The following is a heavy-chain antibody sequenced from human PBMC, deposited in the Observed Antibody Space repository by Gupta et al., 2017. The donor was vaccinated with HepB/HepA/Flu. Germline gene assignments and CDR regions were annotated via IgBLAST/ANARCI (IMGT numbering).Heavy chain of an antibody. D-gene: IGHD2-2*03. J-gene: IGHJ5*02. CDR3: VRVDIS. V-gene: IGHV3-7*01. Sequence: EVQLVESGGGLVQPGGSLRLSCAASGFSFSDDWMNWVRQAPGKGLEWVANINPDGSLRRCVDSVKGRFTISRDNAKNLLYLQRNDLRDEDTAVYYCVRVDISWGQGALVTVSS. CDR2: INPDGSLR. CDR1: GFSFSDDW.